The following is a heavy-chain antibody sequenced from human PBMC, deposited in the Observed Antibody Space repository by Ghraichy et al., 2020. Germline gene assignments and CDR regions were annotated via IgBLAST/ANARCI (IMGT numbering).Heavy chain of an antibody. CDR2: ISYDGSNK. V-gene: IGHV3-30*03. D-gene: IGHD5-18*01. CDR3: ATSYVDTAMVTSGITGTTGLPFDY. Sequence: GGSLRLSCAASGFTFSSYGMHWVRQAPGKGLEWVAVISYDGSNKYYADSVKGRFTISRDNSKNTLYLQMNSLRAEDTAVYYCATSYVDTAMVTSGITGTTGLPFDYWGQGTLVTVSS. J-gene: IGHJ4*02. CDR1: GFTFSSYG.